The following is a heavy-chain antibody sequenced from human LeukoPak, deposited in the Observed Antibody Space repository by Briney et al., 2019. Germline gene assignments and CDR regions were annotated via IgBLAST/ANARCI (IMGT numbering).Heavy chain of an antibody. CDR2: INHSGYSI. V-gene: IGHV3-23*01. J-gene: IGHJ6*03. CDR3: AKVSGSGTYYYYYMDV. D-gene: IGHD2-15*01. CDR1: NTYA. Sequence: PGGSLRLSCVASNTYAMSWVRQAPGKGLEWVSTINHSGYSINYADSVKGRFTISRDNSKNTLYLQMNSLRAEDTAVYYCAKVSGSGTYYYYYMDVWGKGTTVSVSS.